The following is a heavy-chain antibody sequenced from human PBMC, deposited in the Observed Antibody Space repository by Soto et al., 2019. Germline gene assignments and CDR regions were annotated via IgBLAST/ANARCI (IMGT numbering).Heavy chain of an antibody. CDR1: CGSISSYY. Sequence: SETLSLTCTVSCGSISSYYWSWIRQPPGKGLEWIGYIYYSASTNYNPSLKSRVTISVDTSKNQFSLKLSSVTAADTAVYYCARAPGDFCSGYHDYYYYYGMDVWGQGTTVTVSS. V-gene: IGHV4-59*01. D-gene: IGHD3-3*01. CDR3: ARAPGDFCSGYHDYYYYYGMDV. J-gene: IGHJ6*02. CDR2: IYYSAST.